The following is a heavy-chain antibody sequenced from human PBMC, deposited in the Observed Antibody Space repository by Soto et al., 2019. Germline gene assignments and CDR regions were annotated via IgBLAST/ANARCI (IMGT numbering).Heavy chain of an antibody. CDR3: AKGGIAVAVSGWFDP. D-gene: IGHD6-19*01. CDR2: ISGSGGST. V-gene: IGHV3-23*01. Sequence: GGSLRLSCAASGFTFSSYAMSWVRQAPGKGLEWVSAISGSGGSTYYADSVRGRFTISRDNSKNTLYLQMNSLRAEDTAVYYCAKGGIAVAVSGWFDPWGQGTLVTVSS. CDR1: GFTFSSYA. J-gene: IGHJ5*02.